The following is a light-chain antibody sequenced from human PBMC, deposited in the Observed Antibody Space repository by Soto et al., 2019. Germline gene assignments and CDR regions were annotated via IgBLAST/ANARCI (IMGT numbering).Light chain of an antibody. J-gene: IGKJ1*01. CDR1: QTISRW. Sequence: DIQMTQSPSSLSAFKGDRVTIACRASQTISRWLAWYQQKPGKAPKLLIYDASSLESGVPSRFSGSGSGTEFTLTISSLQPDDFATYYCQQYSTYWTFGQGTKVDIK. CDR2: DAS. CDR3: QQYSTYWT. V-gene: IGKV1-5*01.